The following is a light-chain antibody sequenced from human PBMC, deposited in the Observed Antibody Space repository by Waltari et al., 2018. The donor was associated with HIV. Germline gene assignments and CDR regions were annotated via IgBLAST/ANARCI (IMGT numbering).Light chain of an antibody. CDR2: EDN. Sequence: NFMLTPPHPVSECPGKTVTISCPRTSGTIANNYVPWYQQRPGSAPTNVIYEDNTSPSGVPDRFSGSIDRSSNSASLTISGLKTEDEADYYCQSYDSTTWVFGGGTKLTVL. CDR1: SGTIANNY. CDR3: QSYDSTTWV. J-gene: IGLJ3*02. V-gene: IGLV6-57*03.